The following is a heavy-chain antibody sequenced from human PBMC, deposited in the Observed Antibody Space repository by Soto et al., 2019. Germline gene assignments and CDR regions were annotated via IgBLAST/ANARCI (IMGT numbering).Heavy chain of an antibody. CDR1: GFTFSSYA. CDR3: AIYREDSSGWYEWFDP. J-gene: IGHJ5*02. CDR2: ISGSGGST. V-gene: IGHV3-23*01. Sequence: EVQLLESEGGLVQPGGSLRLSCAASGFTFSSYAMSWVRQAPGKGLEWVSAISGSGGSTYYADSVKGRFTISRDNSKNTLYLQMNSLRAEDTAVYYCAIYREDSSGWYEWFDPWGKGTLVTVSS. D-gene: IGHD6-19*01.